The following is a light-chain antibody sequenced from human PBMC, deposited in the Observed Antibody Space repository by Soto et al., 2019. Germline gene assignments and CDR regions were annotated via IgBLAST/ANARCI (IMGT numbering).Light chain of an antibody. CDR3: AAWDDSLNGYV. Sequence: QSVLTQPPSASGTPGQRVTISCSGSSSTIGSNTVYWYQQLPGSAPKLLIYSNNQRPSGVPDRFSGSKSGTSASLAISGLQSEDEADYYCAAWDDSLNGYVFGTGTKVT. CDR2: SNN. CDR1: SSTIGSNT. J-gene: IGLJ1*01. V-gene: IGLV1-44*01.